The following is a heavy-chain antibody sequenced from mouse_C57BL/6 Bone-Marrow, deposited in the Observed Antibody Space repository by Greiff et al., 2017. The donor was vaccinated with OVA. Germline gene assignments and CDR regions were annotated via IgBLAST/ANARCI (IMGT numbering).Heavy chain of an antibody. D-gene: IGHD1-3*01. CDR3: TEEVDYYAMDY. CDR1: GFTFSNYW. Sequence: EVKLQESGGGLVQPGGSMKLSCVASGFTFSNYWMNWVRQSPEKGLEWVAQIRLKSDNYATHYAESVKGRFTISRDDSKSSVYLQMNNLRAEDTGIYYCTEEVDYYAMDYWGQGTSVTVSS. CDR2: IRLKSDNYAT. J-gene: IGHJ4*01. V-gene: IGHV6-3*01.